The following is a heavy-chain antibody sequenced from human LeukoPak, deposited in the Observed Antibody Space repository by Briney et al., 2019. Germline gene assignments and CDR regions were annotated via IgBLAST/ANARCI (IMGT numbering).Heavy chain of an antibody. CDR1: GASFSDY. V-gene: IGHV4-34*01. Sequence: SETLSLTCAVYGASFSDYWSWIRPPPGKGLEWIGEINHSGSTNYNPSLKSRVTISEDTSKNQFFLKLNSVTAADTAVYYCARGRAVGLWGRGTLVTVSS. J-gene: IGHJ2*01. CDR2: INHSGST. D-gene: IGHD6-19*01. CDR3: ARGRAVGL.